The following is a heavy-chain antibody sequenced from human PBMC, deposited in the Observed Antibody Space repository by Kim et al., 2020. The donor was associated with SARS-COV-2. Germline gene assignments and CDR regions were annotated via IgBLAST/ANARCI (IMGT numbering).Heavy chain of an antibody. CDR2: ISAYNGNT. D-gene: IGHD4-17*01. CDR3: ARLPGDYGFKGGAFDI. Sequence: ASVKVSCKASGYTFTSYGISWVRQAPGQGLEWMGWISAYNGNTNYAQKLQGRVTMTTDTSTSTAYMELRSLRSDDTAVYYCARLPGDYGFKGGAFDIWGQGTMVTVSS. CDR1: GYTFTSYG. V-gene: IGHV1-18*01. J-gene: IGHJ3*02.